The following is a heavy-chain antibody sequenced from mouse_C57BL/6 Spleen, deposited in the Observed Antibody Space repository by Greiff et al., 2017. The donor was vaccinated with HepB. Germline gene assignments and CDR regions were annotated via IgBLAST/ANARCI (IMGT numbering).Heavy chain of an antibody. J-gene: IGHJ1*03. CDR3: ARQRGITTVVGGYFDV. CDR1: GFTFSSYT. CDR2: ISGGGGNT. Sequence: EVKLVESGGGLVKPGGSLKLSCAASGFTFSSYTMSWVRQTPEKRLEWVATISGGGGNTYYPDSVKGRFTISRDNAKNTLYLQMSSLRSEDTALYYCARQRGITTVVGGYFDVWGTGTTVTVSS. V-gene: IGHV5-9*01. D-gene: IGHD1-1*01.